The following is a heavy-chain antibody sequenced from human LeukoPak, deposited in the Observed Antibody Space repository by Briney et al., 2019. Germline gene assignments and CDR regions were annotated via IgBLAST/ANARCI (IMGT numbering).Heavy chain of an antibody. J-gene: IGHJ4*02. CDR2: ISGSGGST. Sequence: PGGSLRLSCAASGFTFSSYAMSWVRQAPGKGLEWVSAISGSGGSTYYADSVKGRFTISRDNSKNTLYLQMNSLRAEDTAVYYCAKDSSGWYGAGSEYWGEGNLVTVSS. CDR3: AKDSSGWYGAGSEY. D-gene: IGHD6-19*01. CDR1: GFTFSSYA. V-gene: IGHV3-23*01.